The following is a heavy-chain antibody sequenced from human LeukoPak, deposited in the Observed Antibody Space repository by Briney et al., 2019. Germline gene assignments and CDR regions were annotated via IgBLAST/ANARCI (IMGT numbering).Heavy chain of an antibody. CDR2: ISSSGSTI. CDR1: GFTFSDYY. CDR3: ARVGCSSTSCYPADYYYYYYMDV. Sequence: GGSLRLSCAASGFTFSDYYMSWIRQAPGKGLEWVSYISSSGSTIYYADSVKGRFTISRDNAKNSLYLQMNSLRAEDTAVYYCARVGCSSTSCYPADYYYYYYMDVWGKGTTVTVSS. J-gene: IGHJ6*03. D-gene: IGHD2-2*01. V-gene: IGHV3-11*04.